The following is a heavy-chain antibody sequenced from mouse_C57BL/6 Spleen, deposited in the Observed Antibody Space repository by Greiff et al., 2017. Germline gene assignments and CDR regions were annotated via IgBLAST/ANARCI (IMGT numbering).Heavy chain of an antibody. V-gene: IGHV1-82*01. D-gene: IGHD5-1*01. CDR2: IYPGDGDT. Sequence: VMLQQSGPELVKPGASVKISCKASGYAFSSSWMNWVKQRPGKGLEWIGRIYPGDGDTNYNGKFKGKATLTADKSSSTAYMQLSSLTSEDSAVYFCARNDLSYWGQGTTLTVSS. J-gene: IGHJ2*01. CDR1: GYAFSSSW. CDR3: ARNDLSY.